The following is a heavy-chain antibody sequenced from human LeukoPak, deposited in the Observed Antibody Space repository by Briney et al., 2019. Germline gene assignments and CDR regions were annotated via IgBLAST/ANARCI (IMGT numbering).Heavy chain of an antibody. CDR3: ARDPLRSSFDS. Sequence: SETLSLTCAVSGGSIENNHWAWIRLPAGKGLEWIGRLHVSGNTNFNPSLKSRVTISADTSKNQFSLKMTSMTAADTAVYFCARDPLRSSFDSWGQGILVTVAP. V-gene: IGHV4-4*07. D-gene: IGHD1-26*01. CDR2: LHVSGNT. J-gene: IGHJ4*02. CDR1: GGSIENNH.